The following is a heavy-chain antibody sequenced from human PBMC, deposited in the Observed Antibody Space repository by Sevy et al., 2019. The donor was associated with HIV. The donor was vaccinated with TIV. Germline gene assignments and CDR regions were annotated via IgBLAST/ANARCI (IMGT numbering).Heavy chain of an antibody. J-gene: IGHJ4*02. Sequence: GESLKISCAASGFTFSSYGMNWARQAPGKGLEWVSYISSSSTAIYYADSVKGRFTISRDNAKNSLYLQMNRLRDEETAVSYCASCPVYSNYGEYYFDYWGQGTLVTVSS. CDR1: GFTFSSYG. D-gene: IGHD4-4*01. V-gene: IGHV3-48*02. CDR2: ISSSSTAI. CDR3: ASCPVYSNYGEYYFDY.